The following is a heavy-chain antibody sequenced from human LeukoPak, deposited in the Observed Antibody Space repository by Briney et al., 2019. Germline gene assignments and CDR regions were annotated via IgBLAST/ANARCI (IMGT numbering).Heavy chain of an antibody. Sequence: SETLSLTCSVSGASTSSHYWSWIRQPPGKGLEWIGYIHYSGSTNYNPSLRSRVTISVDTSKNQFSLKLSSVTAADTAVYYCARDSGYDRPLGYWGQGTPVTVSS. CDR1: GASTSSHY. CDR3: ARDSGYDRPLGY. CDR2: IHYSGST. J-gene: IGHJ4*02. D-gene: IGHD5-12*01. V-gene: IGHV4-59*11.